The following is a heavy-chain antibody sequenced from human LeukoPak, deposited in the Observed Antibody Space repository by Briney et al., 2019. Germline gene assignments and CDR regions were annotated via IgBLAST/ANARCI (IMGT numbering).Heavy chain of an antibody. V-gene: IGHV3-30*01. CDR2: ISYDGRNE. D-gene: IGHD3-22*01. CDR1: GFTLRRYT. J-gene: IGHJ4*02. Sequence: GGSLRLSCAASGFTLRRYTMHWVRQAPGKGLEWVAVISYDGRNENYADSVSGRFTISRDNSKNTLYLQMNSLRAEDTAVYYCARDGSGYWFDYWAREPWPPSPQ. CDR3: ARDGSGYWFDY.